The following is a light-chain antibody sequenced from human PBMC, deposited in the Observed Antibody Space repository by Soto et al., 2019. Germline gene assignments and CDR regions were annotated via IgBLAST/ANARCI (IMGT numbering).Light chain of an antibody. CDR2: DAS. V-gene: IGKV1-5*01. CDR1: QSVSGW. CDR3: QQYETFSGP. J-gene: IGKJ1*01. Sequence: NKMTPSPSSPSASVGDRLTITCRASQSVSGWLAWYQQKQGEXXKXXIYDASALPRGVPSRFSGSGSGTKLTITITSLQPDDFVTDYCQQYETFSGPFGPGTKVDIK.